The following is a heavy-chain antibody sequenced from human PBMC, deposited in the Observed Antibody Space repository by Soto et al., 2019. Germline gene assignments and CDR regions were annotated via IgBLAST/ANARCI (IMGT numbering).Heavy chain of an antibody. V-gene: IGHV3-30*18. CDR3: AKQAAISLNYFDY. J-gene: IGHJ4*02. CDR2: ISYDGSHK. CDR1: GIAFSTYG. D-gene: IGHD5-12*01. Sequence: GGSLRLSCAASGIAFSTYGMHWVRQAPGKGLEWVAVISYDGSHKYYADSVKGRFTISRDNSKNPLYLQMDSLRPEDTAVYYCAKQAAISLNYFDYWGQGTLVTVSS.